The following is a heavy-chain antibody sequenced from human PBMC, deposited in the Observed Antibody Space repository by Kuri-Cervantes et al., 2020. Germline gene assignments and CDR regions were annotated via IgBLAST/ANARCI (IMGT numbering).Heavy chain of an antibody. J-gene: IGHJ5*02. Sequence: GGSLRLSCAASGFTFSSYGMHWVRQAPGKGLEWVAVISYEGSNSNYADSVKGRFTISRDNSRNTLYLQMSSLRAEDTAIYYCAKEVSRRDGYNCWFDPWGHGTLVTVSS. V-gene: IGHV3-30*18. D-gene: IGHD5-24*01. CDR1: GFTFSSYG. CDR2: ISYEGSNS. CDR3: AKEVSRRDGYNCWFDP.